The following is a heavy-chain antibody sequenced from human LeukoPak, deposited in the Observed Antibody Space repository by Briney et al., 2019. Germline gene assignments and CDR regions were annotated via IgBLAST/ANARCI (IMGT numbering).Heavy chain of an antibody. J-gene: IGHJ4*02. CDR1: GFTFSSYA. V-gene: IGHV3-64*01. CDR3: ARVTGPRDY. Sequence: PGGSLRLSCAASGFTFSSYAMHWVRQAPGKGLEYVSAISSNGGSTYYANSVKGRFTISRDNSKNTLYLQMGSLRTEDMAVYYCARVTGPRDYWGQGTLVTVSS. CDR2: ISSNGGST.